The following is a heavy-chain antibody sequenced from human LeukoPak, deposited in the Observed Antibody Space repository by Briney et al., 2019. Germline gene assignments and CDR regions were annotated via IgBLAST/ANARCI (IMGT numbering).Heavy chain of an antibody. CDR2: IYYSGST. CDR3: ARDGGLGYCSGNSCGIDY. D-gene: IGHD2-15*01. V-gene: IGHV4-59*01. CDR1: GGSISSYY. J-gene: IGHJ4*02. Sequence: PSETLSLTCTVSGGSISSYYWSWIRQPPGKGLEWIGYIYYSGSTNYNPSLKSRLTISVDTSKNQFSLKLSSVTAADTAVYYCARDGGLGYCSGNSCGIDYWGQGTLVTVSS.